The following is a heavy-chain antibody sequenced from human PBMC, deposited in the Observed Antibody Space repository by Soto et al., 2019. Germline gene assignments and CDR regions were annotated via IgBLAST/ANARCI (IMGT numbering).Heavy chain of an antibody. Sequence: SXRLSYAAGGFTCISYAIRGVLQSPGKGLEWVAVISYDGSNKYYADSVKGRFTISRDNSKNTLYLQMNSLRAEDTAVYYSAREEYYGWGTYYKKNFDYWGQGTLVTVSS. CDR3: AREEYYGWGTYYKKNFDY. J-gene: IGHJ4*02. D-gene: IGHD3-10*01. CDR1: GFTCISYA. CDR2: ISYDGSNK. V-gene: IGHV3-30-3*01.